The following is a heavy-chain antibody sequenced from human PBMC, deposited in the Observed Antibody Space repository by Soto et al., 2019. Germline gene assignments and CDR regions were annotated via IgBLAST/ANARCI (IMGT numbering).Heavy chain of an antibody. CDR2: IWYDESNK. CDR3: AKGGSNAAMDV. Sequence: PGGSLRLSCAASGFTFSYYGMHWVRQAPGKGLEWVAIIWYDESNKYYADSVTGRFTISRDNSNNMVYLQMSSLRAEDTAVYYCAKGGSNAAMDVWGQGTTVTAP. V-gene: IGHV3-30*02. CDR1: GFTFSYYG. D-gene: IGHD1-26*01. J-gene: IGHJ6*02.